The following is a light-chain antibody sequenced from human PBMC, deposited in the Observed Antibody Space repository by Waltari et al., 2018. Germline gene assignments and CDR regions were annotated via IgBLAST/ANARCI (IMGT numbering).Light chain of an antibody. V-gene: IGKV3-11*01. CDR1: QRVSSY. J-gene: IGKJ2*01. Sequence: EIVLTQSPATLSLSPGERATLSCRASQRVSSYLAWDQQKPGQAPRHLIYDASNRATGIPAMFSGSGSGTDFTLTISSLEPEDFAVYYCQQRSNWPPLYTFGQGTKLEIK. CDR2: DAS. CDR3: QQRSNWPPLYT.